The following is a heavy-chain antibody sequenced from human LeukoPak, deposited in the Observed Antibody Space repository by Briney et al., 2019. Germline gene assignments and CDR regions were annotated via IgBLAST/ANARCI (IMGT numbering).Heavy chain of an antibody. V-gene: IGHV3-30*04. D-gene: IGHD3-10*01. CDR2: ISFHGTDS. CDR3: ARKGSGSYYNWLDP. J-gene: IGHJ5*02. Sequence: PGGSLRLSCAASGFTFISYAIHWVRQAPGKGLEWVAVISFHGTDSFYADSVKGRFTISRDNSKNTLYLQMSSLRADDTAVYYCARKGSGSYYNWLDPWGQGIVVAVSS. CDR1: GFTFISYA.